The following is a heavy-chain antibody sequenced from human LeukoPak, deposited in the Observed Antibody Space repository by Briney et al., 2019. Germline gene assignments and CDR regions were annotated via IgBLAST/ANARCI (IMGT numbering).Heavy chain of an antibody. CDR2: IFYSGTT. J-gene: IGHJ4*02. D-gene: IGHD6-13*01. CDR1: GGSISSSSYY. V-gene: IGHV4-39*01. Sequence: SETLSLTCSVSGGSISSSSYYWDWIRQPPGKGLEWIGTIFYSGTTSYSPSLKSRVTISVDTSRNQFSLKLNSVTAADTAIYYCARRRIAAIDYWGQGTLVTVSS. CDR3: ARRRIAAIDY.